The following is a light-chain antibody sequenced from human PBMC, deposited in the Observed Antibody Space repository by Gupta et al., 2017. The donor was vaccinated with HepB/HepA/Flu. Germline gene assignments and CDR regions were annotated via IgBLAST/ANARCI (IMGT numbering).Light chain of an antibody. CDR2: YND. CDR1: SSNVGRNN. V-gene: IGLV1-44*01. Sequence: QSVLTQSTSVSGTPGQRVTISCSGSSSNVGRNNVNWYQQLPGTAPKLLIYYNDERPSGVPDRISGSKSGTSASLAISGLQSEDEADYYCAAWDTSLNLVVFGGGTKLTVL. J-gene: IGLJ2*01. CDR3: AAWDTSLNLVV.